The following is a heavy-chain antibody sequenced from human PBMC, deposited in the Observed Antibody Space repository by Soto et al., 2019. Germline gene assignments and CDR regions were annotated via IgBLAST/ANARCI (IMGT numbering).Heavy chain of an antibody. V-gene: IGHV3-21*01. CDR1: GLPFSSYS. CDR3: AKGYGDSFEHMDV. D-gene: IGHD4-17*01. Sequence: GGSVRLSYAASGLPFSSYSMNWVRQAPGKGREWGASISSSSSYMYYADSVKGGFTISRHNAKNSLYLERNSLGAEDTAVYYCAKGYGDSFEHMDVWGKGTTVNVS. J-gene: IGHJ6*03. CDR2: ISSSSSYM.